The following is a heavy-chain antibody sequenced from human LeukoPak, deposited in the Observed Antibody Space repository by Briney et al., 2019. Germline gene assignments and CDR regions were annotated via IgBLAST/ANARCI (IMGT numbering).Heavy chain of an antibody. J-gene: IGHJ4*02. Sequence: PSETLSLTCTVSGGSVSSGSYYWSWIRQPPGKGLEWIGYIYYSGSTNYNPSLKSRVTISVDTSKNQFSLKLSSVTAADTAVYYCARDTYDSSGYRIDYWGQGTLATVSS. V-gene: IGHV4-61*01. D-gene: IGHD3-22*01. CDR3: ARDTYDSSGYRIDY. CDR1: GGSVSSGSYY. CDR2: IYYSGST.